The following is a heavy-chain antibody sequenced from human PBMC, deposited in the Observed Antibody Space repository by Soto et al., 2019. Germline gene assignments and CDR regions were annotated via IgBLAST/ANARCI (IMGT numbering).Heavy chain of an antibody. CDR2: ISGSGGST. CDR1: GSTFGSYA. Sequence: GGSLRLSCAASGSTFGSYAMSWVRQAPGKGLEWVSAISGSGGSTYYADSVKGRFNMSRDNSKNTLYLQMNSLRAEDTAVYYCAKDNYGSGPYAQIPYYYYGMDVWGQGTTVTVSS. V-gene: IGHV3-23*01. J-gene: IGHJ6*02. D-gene: IGHD3-10*01. CDR3: AKDNYGSGPYAQIPYYYYGMDV.